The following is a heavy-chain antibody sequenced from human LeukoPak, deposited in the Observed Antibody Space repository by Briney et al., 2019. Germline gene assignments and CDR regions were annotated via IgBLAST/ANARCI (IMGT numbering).Heavy chain of an antibody. D-gene: IGHD6-19*01. Sequence: QTGGSLRLSCAASGFTFSSYDMHWVRQATGKGLEWISAIGTAGDTYYPGSVKGRFTISRENAKNSLYLQMNSLRAGDTAVYYCARSSVAVDFDYWGQGTLVTVSS. CDR1: GFTFSSYD. CDR2: IGTAGDT. J-gene: IGHJ4*02. CDR3: ARSSVAVDFDY. V-gene: IGHV3-13*01.